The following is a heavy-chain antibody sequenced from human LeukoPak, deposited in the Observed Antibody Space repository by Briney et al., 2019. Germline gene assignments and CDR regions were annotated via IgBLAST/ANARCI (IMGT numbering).Heavy chain of an antibody. Sequence: ASVKVSCKASGGTFSSYAISWVRQAPGQGLEWMERIIPILGIANYAQKFQGRVTITADKSTSTAYMELSSLRSEDTAVYYCARDQLTGSYPNYFDYWGQGTLVTVSS. V-gene: IGHV1-69*04. CDR2: IIPILGIA. J-gene: IGHJ4*02. CDR3: ARDQLTGSYPNYFDY. CDR1: GGTFSSYA. D-gene: IGHD1-14*01.